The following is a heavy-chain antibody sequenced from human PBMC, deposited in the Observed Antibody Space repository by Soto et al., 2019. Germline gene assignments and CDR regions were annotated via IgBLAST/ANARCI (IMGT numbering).Heavy chain of an antibody. D-gene: IGHD6-6*01. CDR3: ARDRYSSSAGGYYYYYGMGV. CDR1: GGSISSGGYY. J-gene: IGHJ6*02. Sequence: SETLSLTCTVSGGSISSGGYYWSWIRQHPGKGLEWIGYIYYSGSTYYNPSLKSRVTISVDTSKNQFSLKLSSVTAADTAVYYCARDRYSSSAGGYYYYYGMGVWGQGTTVTVSS. CDR2: IYYSGST. V-gene: IGHV4-31*03.